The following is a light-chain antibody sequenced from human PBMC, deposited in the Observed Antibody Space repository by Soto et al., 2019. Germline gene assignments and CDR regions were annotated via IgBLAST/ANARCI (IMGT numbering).Light chain of an antibody. CDR1: QDISRS. J-gene: IGKJ4*01. Sequence: DIQLTQSPSFLSASVGDRVTITCRASQDISRSLAWFQQKPGKAPTLLIYGAYTLQSGVPPRFSGSGSGTEFTLTISSLQPEDFATYYCQQFSSYPLTFGEGTKVEIK. V-gene: IGKV1-9*01. CDR3: QQFSSYPLT. CDR2: GAY.